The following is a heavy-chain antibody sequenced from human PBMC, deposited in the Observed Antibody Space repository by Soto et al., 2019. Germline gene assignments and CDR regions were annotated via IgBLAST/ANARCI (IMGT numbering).Heavy chain of an antibody. CDR2: IYYSGST. V-gene: IGHV4-59*01. Sequence: PSETLSLTCTVSGGSISSYYWSWIRQPPGKGLEWIGYIYYSGSTNYNPSLKSRVTISVDTSKNQFSLKLSSVTAADTAVYYCARTGYYDILTGFPMDVWGQGTTVTVSS. CDR3: ARTGYYDILTGFPMDV. J-gene: IGHJ6*02. CDR1: GGSISSYY. D-gene: IGHD3-9*01.